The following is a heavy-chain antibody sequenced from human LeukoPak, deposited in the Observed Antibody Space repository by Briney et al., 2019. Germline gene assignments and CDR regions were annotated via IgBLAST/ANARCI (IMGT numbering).Heavy chain of an antibody. V-gene: IGHV3-9*01. J-gene: IGHJ4*02. Sequence: GRSLRLSCAASGFTFDDYAMHWVRQAPGKGLEWVSGISWNSGSIGYADSVKSRFTISRDNAKNSLYLQMNSLRAEDTALYYCAKAPTSYGDYYLFDYWGQGTLVTVSS. D-gene: IGHD4-17*01. CDR2: ISWNSGSI. CDR1: GFTFDDYA. CDR3: AKAPTSYGDYYLFDY.